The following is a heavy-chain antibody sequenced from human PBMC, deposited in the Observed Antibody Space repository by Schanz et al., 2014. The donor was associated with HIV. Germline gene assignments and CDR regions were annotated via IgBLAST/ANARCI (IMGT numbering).Heavy chain of an antibody. CDR3: AKDRNQYDSRYIGKGNYYYYYGMDV. J-gene: IGHJ6*02. Sequence: QVQLVESGGGVVQPGRSLRLSCAASGFTFSRFAMHWVRQAPGKGLEWVAVISYDGTKKHYANSVKGRFTISRDNSKNTVYLQAKSLRPEDTAVYYCAKDRNQYDSRYIGKGNYYYYYGMDVWGQGTTVTVSS. CDR1: GFTFSRFA. D-gene: IGHD3-22*01. V-gene: IGHV3-30*04. CDR2: ISYDGTKK.